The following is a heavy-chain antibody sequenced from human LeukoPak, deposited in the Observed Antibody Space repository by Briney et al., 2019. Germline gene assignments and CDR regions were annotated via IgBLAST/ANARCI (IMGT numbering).Heavy chain of an antibody. D-gene: IGHD3-10*01. J-gene: IGHJ4*02. CDR3: ARWFGEPPNFDY. CDR2: ISGGGGDT. Sequence: PGGSLRLSCAASGFTFSNYAVSWVRHASGEGLEWVSAISGGGGDTFYAESVKGRFSISRDNSKNRVFVQMNSLRSEDTAMYYCARWFGEPPNFDYWGQGTLVTVSS. CDR1: GFTFSNYA. V-gene: IGHV3-23*01.